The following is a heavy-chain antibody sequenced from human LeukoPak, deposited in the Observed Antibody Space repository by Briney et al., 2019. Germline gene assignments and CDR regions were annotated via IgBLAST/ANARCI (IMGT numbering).Heavy chain of an antibody. CDR2: IYYSGST. J-gene: IGHJ6*03. D-gene: IGHD3-3*01. Sequence: SETLSLTCTVSGGSISNYYWSWIRQPPGKGLEWIGYIYYSGSTNYNPFLKSRVIISVDTSKNQFSLKLSSVTAADTAVYYCAGVPRGYDTLRVYYYYYMDVWGKGTTVTVSS. CDR3: AGVPRGYDTLRVYYYYYMDV. CDR1: GGSISNYY. V-gene: IGHV4-59*01.